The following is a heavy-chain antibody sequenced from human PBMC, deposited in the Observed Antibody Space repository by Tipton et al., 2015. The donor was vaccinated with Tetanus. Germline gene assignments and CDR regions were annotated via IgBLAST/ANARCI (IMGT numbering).Heavy chain of an antibody. CDR1: GGSISSYN. J-gene: IGHJ6*02. Sequence: QLVQSGAEVKPSETLSLTCTVSGGSISSYNWSWIRQPPGKGLEWIGYIYYSGSTNYNPSLKSRVTISVDTSKNQFSLKLSSVTAADTAVYYCARDRSITIFGVVPINYYYGMDVWGQGTTVTVSS. V-gene: IGHV4-59*01. CDR2: IYYSGST. D-gene: IGHD3-3*01. CDR3: ARDRSITIFGVVPINYYYGMDV.